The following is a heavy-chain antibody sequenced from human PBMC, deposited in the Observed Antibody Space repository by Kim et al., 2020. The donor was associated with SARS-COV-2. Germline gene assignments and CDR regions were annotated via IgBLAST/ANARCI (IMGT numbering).Heavy chain of an antibody. CDR1: GFTFSSYS. CDR3: ARVLRILDYYYGMDV. Sequence: GGSLRLSCAASGFTFSSYSMNWVRQAPGKGLEWVSSISSSSSYIYYADSVKGRFTISRDNAKNSLYLQMNSLRAEDTAVYYCARVLRILDYYYGMDVWGQGTTVTVSS. J-gene: IGHJ6*02. CDR2: ISSSSSYI. D-gene: IGHD2-15*01. V-gene: IGHV3-21*01.